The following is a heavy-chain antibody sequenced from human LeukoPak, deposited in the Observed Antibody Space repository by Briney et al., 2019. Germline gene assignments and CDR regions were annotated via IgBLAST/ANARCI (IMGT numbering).Heavy chain of an antibody. J-gene: IGHJ4*02. V-gene: IGHV3-23*01. CDR1: GFIVSNYY. Sequence: GGSLRLSCAASGFIVSNYYISWVRQAPGKGLEWVSAISGSGGSTYYADSVKGRFTISRDNSKNTLYLQMNSLRAEDTAVYYCAKEVPAMDYWGQGTLVTASS. CDR2: ISGSGGST. CDR3: AKEVPAMDY.